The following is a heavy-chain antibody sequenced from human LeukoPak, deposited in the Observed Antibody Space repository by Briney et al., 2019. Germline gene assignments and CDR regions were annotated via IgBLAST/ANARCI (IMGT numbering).Heavy chain of an antibody. CDR3: ARLNRQRRTRYVEGGALAKDPPARIDYYDFVMDV. V-gene: IGHV4-34*10. CDR2: ITHGGNT. D-gene: IGHD3-10*02. Sequence: KPSETLSLTCAVNGGSFSNSYWTWVRQPPGKGLEWIGEITHGGNTNYNASLKSRLTMSIDTSKNQFYLKVSSVTAADTAVYYCARLNRQRRTRYVEGGALAKDPPARIDYYDFVMDVWGKGTTVLISS. J-gene: IGHJ6*04. CDR1: GGSFSNSY.